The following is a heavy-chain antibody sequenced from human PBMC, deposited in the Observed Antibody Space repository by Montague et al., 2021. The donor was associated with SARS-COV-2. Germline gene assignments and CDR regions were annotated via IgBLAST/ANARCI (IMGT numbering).Heavy chain of an antibody. CDR1: GDSVSINSAT. D-gene: IGHD1-1*01. CDR3: TSGREGNYNVMDV. Sequence: CAISGDSVSINSATWNWVRHSPSRGLEWLGKTYYKSKWYNDYAVXVRGRVTINPDTSKNQFSLQLNSVTPEDTVIYYCTSGREGNYNVMDVWGQGTTVTVSS. CDR2: TYYKSKWYN. J-gene: IGHJ6*02. V-gene: IGHV6-1*01.